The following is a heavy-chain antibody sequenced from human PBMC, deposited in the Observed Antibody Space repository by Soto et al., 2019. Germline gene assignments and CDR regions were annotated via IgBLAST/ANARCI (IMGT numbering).Heavy chain of an antibody. CDR2: IKQDGSEK. V-gene: IGHV3-7*05. J-gene: IGHJ4*02. D-gene: IGHD5-18*01. Sequence: GGSLRLSCAASGFTFSSYWMSWVRQAPGKGLEWVANIKQDGSEKYYVDSVKGRFTISRDNAKNSLYLQMNSLRAEDTAVYYCARVGVVWIQPYYFDYWGQGTLVTVSS. CDR3: ARVGVVWIQPYYFDY. CDR1: GFTFSSYW.